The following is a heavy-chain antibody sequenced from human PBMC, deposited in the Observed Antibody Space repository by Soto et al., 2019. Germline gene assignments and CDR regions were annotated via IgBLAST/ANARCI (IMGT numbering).Heavy chain of an antibody. Sequence: SVKVSCKASGGTFSSYAISWVRQAPGQGIEWMGGIIPIFGTANYAQKLQGRVTINADESTRTAYMDLTSLRSEDTAVYYCARSIPMVPGVMAYLGQGTLVPVSS. J-gene: IGHJ1*01. V-gene: IGHV1-69*13. CDR3: ARSIPMVPGVMAY. CDR1: GGTFSSYA. CDR2: IIPIFGTA. D-gene: IGHD3-10*01.